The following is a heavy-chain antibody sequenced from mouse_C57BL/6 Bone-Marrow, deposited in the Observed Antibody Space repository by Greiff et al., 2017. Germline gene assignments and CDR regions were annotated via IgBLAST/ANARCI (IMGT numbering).Heavy chain of an antibody. Sequence: QVQLQQPGAELVKPGASVQLSCKASGYTFTSYWMHWVKQRPGQGLEWIGMIHPNSGSTNYNEKFKSKATLTVDKSSSTAYMQLSSLTSEDSAVYYCARRDYGSSKYYYAMDYWGQGTSVTVSS. CDR1: GYTFTSYW. V-gene: IGHV1-64*01. D-gene: IGHD1-1*01. CDR2: IHPNSGST. CDR3: ARRDYGSSKYYYAMDY. J-gene: IGHJ4*01.